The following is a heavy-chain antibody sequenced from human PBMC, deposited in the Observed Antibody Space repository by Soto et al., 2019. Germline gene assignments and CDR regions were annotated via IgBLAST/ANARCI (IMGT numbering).Heavy chain of an antibody. J-gene: IGHJ6*02. CDR2: IYYSGTT. CDR1: GGSISSGDYY. D-gene: IGHD2-2*01. Sequence: SETLSLTCTVSGGSISSGDYYWSWIRQPPGKGLEWIGYIYYSGTTYYNPSLESRVTISVDTSKNQFSLKLSSVTAADTAVYYCRGYCSSTSCYGPYYYYGMDVWGQGTTVTVSS. CDR3: RGYCSSTSCYGPYYYYGMDV. V-gene: IGHV4-30-4*01.